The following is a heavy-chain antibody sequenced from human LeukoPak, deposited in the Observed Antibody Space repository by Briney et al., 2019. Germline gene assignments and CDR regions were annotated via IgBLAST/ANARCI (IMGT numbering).Heavy chain of an antibody. J-gene: IGHJ6*02. V-gene: IGHV1-46*01. CDR1: GYTFTSYY. D-gene: IGHD2-21*02. Sequence: ASVKVSCKASGYTFTSYYMHWVRQAPGQGLVWMGIINPSGGSTSYAQKFQGRVAMTRDTSTSTVYMELSSLRSEDTAVYYCARDRVVVTAIGYYYYYYGMDVWGQGTTVTVSS. CDR2: INPSGGST. CDR3: ARDRVVVTAIGYYYYYYGMDV.